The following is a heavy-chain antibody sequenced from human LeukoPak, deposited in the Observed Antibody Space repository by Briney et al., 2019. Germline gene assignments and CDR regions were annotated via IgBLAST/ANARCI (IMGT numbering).Heavy chain of an antibody. Sequence: ASVKVSCKASGYTFTVYSINWLRQAPGQGLEWMGWITTSTGKPTYAQGFTGRFVFSLDSSFSTTYLHINSLKAEDTAVYYCARDASMINFDYWGQGSLVTVSS. CDR2: ITTSTGKP. CDR3: ARDASMINFDY. J-gene: IGHJ4*02. CDR1: GYTFTVYS. V-gene: IGHV7-4-1*02. D-gene: IGHD3-16*01.